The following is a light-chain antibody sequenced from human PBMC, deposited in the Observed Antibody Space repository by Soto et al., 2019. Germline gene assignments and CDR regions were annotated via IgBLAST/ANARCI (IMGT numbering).Light chain of an antibody. CDR2: ATS. CDR1: QSISRRY. V-gene: IGKV3-20*01. CDR3: QQYDNLPRT. J-gene: IGKJ2*01. Sequence: EIVLTQSPATLSLSPGASATLSCRASQSISRRYLAWYQQKPGQAPRLLIHATSTRATGVPDRFSGSGSGTDFTLTISRLEPEDFVVYYCQQYDNLPRTFGQGTKVETK.